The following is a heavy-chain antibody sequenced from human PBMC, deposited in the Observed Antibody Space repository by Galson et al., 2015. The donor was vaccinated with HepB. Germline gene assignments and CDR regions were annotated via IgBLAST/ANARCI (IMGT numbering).Heavy chain of an antibody. D-gene: IGHD2-15*01. CDR3: ARDWVVVAPFGMDV. V-gene: IGHV3-11*06. CDR2: ISSSSSYT. J-gene: IGHJ6*02. Sequence: SLRLSCAASRFTFSSYWMSWIRQAPGKGLEWVSYISSSSSYTNYADSVKGRFTISRDNAKNSLYLQMNSLRAEDTAVYYCARDWVVVAPFGMDVWGQGTTVTVSS. CDR1: RFTFSSYW.